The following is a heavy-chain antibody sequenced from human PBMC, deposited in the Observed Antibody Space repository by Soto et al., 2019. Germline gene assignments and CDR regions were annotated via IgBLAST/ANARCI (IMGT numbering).Heavy chain of an antibody. CDR3: ARAGDSSGPVALGY. Sequence: PSETLSLTCAVSGGSISSGGSSWSWIRQPPGKGLEWIGYIYHSGSTYYNPSLKSQVTISVDRSKNQFSLKLSSVTAAETAVYYCARAGDSSGPVALGYWGQGTLVTVSS. V-gene: IGHV4-30-2*01. CDR2: IYHSGST. D-gene: IGHD6-19*01. CDR1: GGSISSGGSS. J-gene: IGHJ4*02.